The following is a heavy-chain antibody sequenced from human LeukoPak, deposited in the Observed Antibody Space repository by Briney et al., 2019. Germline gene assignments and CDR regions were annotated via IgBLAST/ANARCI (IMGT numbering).Heavy chain of an antibody. CDR3: ARSGLNRFDY. V-gene: IGHV4-38-2*02. D-gene: IGHD2-15*01. CDR2: IYHSGNT. Sequence: PSETLSLTCTVSGYFISSGYYWGWIRQPPGKGLEWIGSIYHSGNTYYNPSLKSRVTISLDTSKNQFSLKLSSVTAADTAVYYCARSGLNRFDYWGQGTLVTVSS. J-gene: IGHJ4*02. CDR1: GYFISSGYY.